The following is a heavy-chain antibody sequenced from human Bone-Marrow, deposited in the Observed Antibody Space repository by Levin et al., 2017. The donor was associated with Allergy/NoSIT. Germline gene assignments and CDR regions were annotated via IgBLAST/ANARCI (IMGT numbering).Heavy chain of an antibody. J-gene: IGHJ4*02. CDR1: GFTFSETW. Sequence: PPGGSLRLSCVASGFTFSETWMHWVRQAPGKGLVWVARIQSDGISTRYADSVKGRFTISRDNVKNTLYLQMNSLRAEDTAVYYCARDWYYTSDYWGQGTLVTVSS. D-gene: IGHD3-3*01. CDR3: ARDWYYTSDY. V-gene: IGHV3-74*01. CDR2: IQSDGIST.